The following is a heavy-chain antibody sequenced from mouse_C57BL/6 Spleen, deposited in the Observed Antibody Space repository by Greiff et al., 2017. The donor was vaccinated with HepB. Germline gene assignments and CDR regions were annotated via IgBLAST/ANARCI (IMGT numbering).Heavy chain of an antibody. CDR1: GYTFTSYW. J-gene: IGHJ3*01. D-gene: IGHD2-3*01. Sequence: QVQLKQPGAELVKPGASVKLSCKASGYTFTSYWMQWVKQRPGQGLEWIGEIDPSDSYTNYNQKFKGKATLTVDTSSSTAYMQLSSLTSEDSAVYYCARSEDGPFAYWGQGTLVTVSA. CDR3: ARSEDGPFAY. CDR2: IDPSDSYT. V-gene: IGHV1-50*01.